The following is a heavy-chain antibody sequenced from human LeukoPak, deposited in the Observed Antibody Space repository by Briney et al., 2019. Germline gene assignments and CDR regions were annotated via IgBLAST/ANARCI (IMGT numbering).Heavy chain of an antibody. CDR2: IYYSGST. Sequence: SETLSLTCTLSGGSISSGGYYWSWIRQHPGKGLEWIGYIYYSGSTYYNPSLKSRVTIAVDTSKNQFSLQLSSVTAADTAVYYCARAWAAAGTFAAHFDYWGQGTLVTVSS. CDR3: ARAWAAAGTFAAHFDY. D-gene: IGHD6-13*01. V-gene: IGHV4-31*03. CDR1: GGSISSGGYY. J-gene: IGHJ4*02.